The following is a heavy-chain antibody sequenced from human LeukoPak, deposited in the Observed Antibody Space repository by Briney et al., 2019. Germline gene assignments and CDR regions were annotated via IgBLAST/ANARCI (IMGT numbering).Heavy chain of an antibody. J-gene: IGHJ4*02. CDR1: GFTFSSYA. D-gene: IGHD6-19*01. Sequence: PGGSLRLSCAASGFTFSSYAMSWVRQAPGKGLEWVSAISGSGGSTYYADSVKGRFTISRDNSKNTLYLQMNSLRAEDTAVYYCAKDPYSSGWYFAPADYWGQGTLVTVSS. V-gene: IGHV3-23*01. CDR2: ISGSGGST. CDR3: AKDPYSSGWYFAPADY.